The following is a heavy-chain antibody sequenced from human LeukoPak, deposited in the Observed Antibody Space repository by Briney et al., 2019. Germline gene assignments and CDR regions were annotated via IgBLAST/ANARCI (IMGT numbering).Heavy chain of an antibody. V-gene: IGHV1-46*01. Sequence: ASVKVSCKASGYTFTSYYMHWVRQAPGQGLEWMGIINPSGGSTSYAQKFQGRVTMTRDMSTSTVYMELSSLSSEDTAVYYCARVSRKGIAVAGTDFDYWGQGTLVTVAS. CDR3: ARVSRKGIAVAGTDFDY. CDR2: INPSGGST. CDR1: GYTFTSYY. J-gene: IGHJ4*02. D-gene: IGHD6-19*01.